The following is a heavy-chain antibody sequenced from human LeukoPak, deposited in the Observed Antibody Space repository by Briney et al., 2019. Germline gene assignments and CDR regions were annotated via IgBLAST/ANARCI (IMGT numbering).Heavy chain of an antibody. CDR1: GGSFSGYY. D-gene: IGHD3-22*01. J-gene: IGHJ4*02. Sequence: SETLSLTCAVYGGSFSGYYWSWIRQPPGKGLEWIGEINHSGSTNYNPSLKSRVTISVDTSKNQFSLKLSSVTAADTAVYYCARGPLYYYDSSGYYFDYWGQGTLVTVPS. CDR3: ARGPLYYYDSSGYYFDY. CDR2: INHSGST. V-gene: IGHV4-34*01.